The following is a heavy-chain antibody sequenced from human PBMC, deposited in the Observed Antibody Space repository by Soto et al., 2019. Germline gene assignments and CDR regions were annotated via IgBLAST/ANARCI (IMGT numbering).Heavy chain of an antibody. D-gene: IGHD2-15*01. V-gene: IGHV3-23*01. J-gene: IGHJ4*02. CDR3: AQVRGVVALDGYFDC. Sequence: PGGSLRLSCTVSGFTFNSYAMTWVRQPPGKGLEWVSGISGSGGSTYYADSVKGRFTISRDNSKNTLYLQMNSLRAEDTAVYFCAQVRGVVALDGYFDCWGQGTLVTVSS. CDR2: ISGSGGST. CDR1: GFTFNSYA.